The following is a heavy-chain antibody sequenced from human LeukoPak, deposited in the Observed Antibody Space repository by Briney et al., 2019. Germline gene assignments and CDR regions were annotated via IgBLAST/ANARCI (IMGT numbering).Heavy chain of an antibody. CDR2: INHSGST. J-gene: IGHJ3*01. CDR1: GGSFSGYY. V-gene: IGHV4-34*01. D-gene: IGHD2-2*01. CDR3: ARAYYSTSWYGV. Sequence: SETLSLTCAVYGGSFSGYYWSWIRQPPGKGLEWSGEINHSGSTNYNPSLKSRVTISVDTSKNQFSLKLSSVTAADTAVYYCARAYYSTSWYGVWGQGTLVTVSS.